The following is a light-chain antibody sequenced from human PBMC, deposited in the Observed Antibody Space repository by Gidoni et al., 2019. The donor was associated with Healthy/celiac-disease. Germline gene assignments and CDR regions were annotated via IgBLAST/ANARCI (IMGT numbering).Light chain of an antibody. CDR1: SSDVGGYNY. Sequence: SVSGSPGQSVTISCTGTSSDVGGYNYVSWYQQHPGKAPKLMIYDVSKRPSGVPDRFSGSKSGNTASLTISGLQAEDEADYYCCSYAGSPPYVFGTGTKVTVL. CDR3: CSYAGSPPYV. CDR2: DVS. V-gene: IGLV2-11*01. J-gene: IGLJ1*01.